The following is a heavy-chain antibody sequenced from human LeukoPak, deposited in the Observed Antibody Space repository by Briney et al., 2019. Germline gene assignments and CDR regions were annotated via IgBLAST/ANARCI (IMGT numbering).Heavy chain of an antibody. CDR1: GGSISSGSYY. V-gene: IGHV4-61*02. J-gene: IGHJ4*02. CDR3: ARDYGGNPSGFDY. D-gene: IGHD4-23*01. CDR2: IYTSGST. Sequence: PSETLSLTCTVSGGSISSGSYYWSWIRQPAGKGLEWIGRIYTSGSTNYNPSLKSRVTISVDTSKNQFSLKPSSVTAADTAVYYCARDYGGNPSGFDYWGQGTLVTVSS.